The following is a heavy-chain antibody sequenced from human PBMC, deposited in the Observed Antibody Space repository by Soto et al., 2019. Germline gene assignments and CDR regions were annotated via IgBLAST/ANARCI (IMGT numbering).Heavy chain of an antibody. CDR3: ARGGFRRDCSNGVCYLRPYYFAF. D-gene: IGHD2-8*01. Sequence: QVQLVQSGAEVKKPGDSVKVSCKASGYTFTSYGISWVRQAPGQGLEWMGWISAYNGNTNYAQKLQGRVTMTTDTSTGTDYMVLSSLRCDVTAVYYGARGGFRRDCSNGVCYLRPYYFAFWRQGTLVTVSS. CDR2: ISAYNGNT. CDR1: GYTFTSYG. V-gene: IGHV1-18*04. J-gene: IGHJ4*02.